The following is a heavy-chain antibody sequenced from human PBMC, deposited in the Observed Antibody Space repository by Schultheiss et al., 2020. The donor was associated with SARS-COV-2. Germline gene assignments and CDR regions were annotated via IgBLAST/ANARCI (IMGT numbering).Heavy chain of an antibody. CDR1: GFTFDDYA. D-gene: IGHD2-15*01. CDR2: ISGSGGST. J-gene: IGHJ4*02. CDR3: ARDHGAPVGCLDY. V-gene: IGHV3-23*01. Sequence: GGSLRLSCAASGFTFDDYAMHWVRQAPGKGLEWVSAISGSGGSTYYADSVKGRFTISRDNSKNTLYLQMNSLRAEDTAVYYCARDHGAPVGCLDYWGQGTLVTVSS.